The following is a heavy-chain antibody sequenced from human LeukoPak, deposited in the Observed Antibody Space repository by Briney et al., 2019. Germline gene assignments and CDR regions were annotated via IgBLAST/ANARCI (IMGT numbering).Heavy chain of an antibody. CDR2: IYYSGST. Sequence: SETLSLTCAVSGGSFSGYYWSWIRQPPGNGLEWIGYIYYSGSTNYNPSLKSRVTISVDTSKNQFSLKLSSVTAADTAVYYCARVRSENFWSGYFDYWGQGTLVTVSS. V-gene: IGHV4-59*01. J-gene: IGHJ4*02. CDR3: ARVRSENFWSGYFDY. D-gene: IGHD3-3*01. CDR1: GGSFSGYY.